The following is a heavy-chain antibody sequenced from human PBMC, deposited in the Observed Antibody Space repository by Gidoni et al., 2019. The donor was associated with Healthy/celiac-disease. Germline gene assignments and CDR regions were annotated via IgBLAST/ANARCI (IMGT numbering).Heavy chain of an antibody. D-gene: IGHD3-10*01. V-gene: IGHV2-5*01. CDR3: AHSHLNWGSGSYHFDY. Sequence: QITLKESGPTLVKPTQTLTLTCTFSGFSLSPRGVGVGWIRQPPGKALEWLALIYWNDDTRYSPSLKSRLTITKDTYKNQVVLTMTNMDPVDTATYYCAHSHLNWGSGSYHFDYWGQGTLVTVSS. J-gene: IGHJ4*02. CDR2: IYWNDDT. CDR1: GFSLSPRGVG.